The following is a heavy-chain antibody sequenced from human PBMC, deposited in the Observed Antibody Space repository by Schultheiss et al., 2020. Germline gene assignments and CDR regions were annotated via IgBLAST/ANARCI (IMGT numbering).Heavy chain of an antibody. V-gene: IGHV4-39*07. CDR2: IYSSGNI. CDR1: NSSIASSSYY. Sequence: SETLSLTCTVSNSSIASSSYYWGWIRQPPGKGLDWIGSIYSSGNIFHNPSLKSRFTMSIDTSKNQFSLKLSSVTAADTAVYYCARDGMTGTTNYYYYGMDVWGQGTTVTVSS. CDR3: ARDGMTGTTNYYYYGMDV. D-gene: IGHD1-7*01. J-gene: IGHJ6*02.